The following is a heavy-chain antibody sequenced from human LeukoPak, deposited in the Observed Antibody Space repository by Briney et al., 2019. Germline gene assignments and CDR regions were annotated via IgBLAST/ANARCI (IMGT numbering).Heavy chain of an antibody. J-gene: IGHJ4*02. CDR3: ARTHCSGGSSYDS. Sequence: MESGSALVKPTQTLTLTCTFSGFSLSTSGMCVSWIRLPPGMALEWLALIDWDDDKYYSTSLKTRLTISKDTSNNQVVLTMTNMDPVDTATHYCARTHCSGGSSYDSWGQGTLVTVSS. CDR2: IDWDDDK. CDR1: GFSLSTSGMC. D-gene: IGHD2-15*01. V-gene: IGHV2-70*01.